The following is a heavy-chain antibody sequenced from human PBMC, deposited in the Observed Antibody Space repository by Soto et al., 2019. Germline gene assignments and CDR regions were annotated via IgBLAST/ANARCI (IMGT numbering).Heavy chain of an antibody. J-gene: IGHJ6*02. Sequence: PSETLSLTCTVSGDSISSYYWSWIRQPPGKGLDWIGYIYYSGSTNYNPSLLSRVTISVDTSKNQFSLRLSSVTAADTAVYYCARLNGYCVGTNCHGYYGMDVWGQGTTVTVSS. CDR2: IYYSGST. V-gene: IGHV4-59*08. CDR1: GDSISSYY. D-gene: IGHD2-21*01. CDR3: ARLNGYCVGTNCHGYYGMDV.